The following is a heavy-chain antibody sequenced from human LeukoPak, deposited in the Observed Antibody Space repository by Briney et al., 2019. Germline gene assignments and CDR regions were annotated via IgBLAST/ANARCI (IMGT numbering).Heavy chain of an antibody. J-gene: IGHJ4*02. CDR2: IKQDGSEK. D-gene: IGHD6-19*01. CDR3: ARVGSGSSGWPFDY. CDR1: GFTFSRYW. Sequence: GGSLRLSCAASGFTFSRYWISWVRQAPGKGLEWVANIKQDGSEKYYVDSVKGRFTISRDNAKNSLYLQMNSLRAEDTAVYYCARVGSGSSGWPFDYWGQGTLVTVSS. V-gene: IGHV3-7*01.